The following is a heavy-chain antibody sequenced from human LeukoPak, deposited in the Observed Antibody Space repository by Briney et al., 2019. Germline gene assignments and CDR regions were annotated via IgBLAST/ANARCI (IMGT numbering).Heavy chain of an antibody. J-gene: IGHJ4*02. V-gene: IGHV3-30*02. CDR2: IRYDGSKK. D-gene: IGHD6-25*01. CDR3: ARVTSSGDFDY. CDR1: GFIFSSYG. Sequence: GGSLRLSCAASGFIFSSYGMHWVRQAPGKGLEWVAFIRYDGSKKYYADSVKGRFTISRDNSKNTLYLQMGSLRAEDMAVYYCARVTSSGDFDYWGQGTLVTVSS.